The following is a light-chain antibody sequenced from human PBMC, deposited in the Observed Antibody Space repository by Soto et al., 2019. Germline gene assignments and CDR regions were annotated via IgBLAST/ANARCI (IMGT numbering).Light chain of an antibody. CDR3: VLCVGSGIHWV. V-gene: IGLV8-61*01. CDR2: NTN. CDR1: SGSVSTRNY. J-gene: IGLJ3*02. Sequence: QTVVTQEPSFSVSPGGTVTLTCGLTSGSVSTRNYPSWYQQIPGQAPRTLIYNTNTRSSGVPDRFSGSILGNKAALTITGAQAEDESDYYCVLCVGSGIHWVFGGGTKVTVL.